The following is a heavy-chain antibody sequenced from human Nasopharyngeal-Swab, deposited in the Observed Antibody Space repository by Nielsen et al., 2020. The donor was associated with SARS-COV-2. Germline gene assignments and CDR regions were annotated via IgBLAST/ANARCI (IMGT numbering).Heavy chain of an antibody. J-gene: IGHJ4*02. CDR2: IKQDGSEK. CDR1: GFTFSSYW. D-gene: IGHD2/OR15-2a*01. V-gene: IGHV3-7*01. CDR3: ARDCYGFSTTCNLLDY. Sequence: GGCLRLSWAASGFTFSSYWMSWVRQAPGKRLEWVANIKQDGSEKYYVDSVKGRFTISRDDAKNSLYLQMNSLRAEDTAVYYCARDCYGFSTTCNLLDYWGQGTLVTVSS.